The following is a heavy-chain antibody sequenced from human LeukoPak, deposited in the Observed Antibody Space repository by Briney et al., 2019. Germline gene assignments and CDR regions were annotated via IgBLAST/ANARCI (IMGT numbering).Heavy chain of an antibody. CDR3: ARYNYGNGFFDY. CDR2: IYYSGTT. Sequence: SETLSLTCTVSGGSISSSSYYWGWIRQPPGKGLEWIGYIYYSGTTNYNPSLKSRVSISVDTSKNQISLKLSSVTAADTAVYYCARYNYGNGFFDYWGQGTLVTVSS. CDR1: GGSISSSSYY. V-gene: IGHV4-61*05. J-gene: IGHJ4*02. D-gene: IGHD3-16*01.